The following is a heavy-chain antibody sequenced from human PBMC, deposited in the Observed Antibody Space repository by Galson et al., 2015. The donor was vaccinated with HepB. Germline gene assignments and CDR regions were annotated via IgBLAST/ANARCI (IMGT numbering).Heavy chain of an antibody. CDR3: AREYTTSIVSDV. D-gene: IGHD5/OR15-5a*01. CDR2: INPNGGGT. CDR1: GYSFTAYN. Sequence: SVKVSCKASGYSFTAYNMHWVRQAPGQGLEWMGRINPNGGGTKYAQRFQGRVIMTRDTSVNTAYMEMSRLRSDDTAVYYCAREYTTSIVSDVWGKGTTVIVS. V-gene: IGHV1-2*06. J-gene: IGHJ6*03.